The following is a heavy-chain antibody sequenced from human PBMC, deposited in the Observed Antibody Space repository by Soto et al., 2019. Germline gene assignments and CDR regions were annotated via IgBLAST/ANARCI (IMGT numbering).Heavy chain of an antibody. CDR2: ISYDGSNK. D-gene: IGHD2-15*01. Sequence: QVQLVESGGGVVQPGRSLRLSCAASGFTFSSYGMHWVRQAPGKGLEWVAVISYDGSNKYYADSVKGRFTISRDNSKNTRYLQMNSLRAEDTAVYYCAKEGDVVTGDFDYWGQGTLVTVSS. CDR1: GFTFSSYG. CDR3: AKEGDVVTGDFDY. V-gene: IGHV3-30*18. J-gene: IGHJ4*02.